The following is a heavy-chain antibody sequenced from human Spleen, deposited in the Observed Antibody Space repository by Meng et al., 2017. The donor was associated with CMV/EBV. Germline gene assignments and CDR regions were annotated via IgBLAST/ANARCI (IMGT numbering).Heavy chain of an antibody. CDR2: INHSGST. CDR1: GGSFSGYY. CDR3: ARIRKARIVGATLAFDI. V-gene: IGHV4-34*01. Sequence: SETLSLTCAVYGGSFSGYYWSWIRQPPGKGLEWIGEINHSGSTNYNPSLKSRVTISVDTSKNQFSLKLSSVTAADTAVYYCARIRKARIVGATLAFDIWGQGTMVTVSS. J-gene: IGHJ3*02. D-gene: IGHD1-26*01.